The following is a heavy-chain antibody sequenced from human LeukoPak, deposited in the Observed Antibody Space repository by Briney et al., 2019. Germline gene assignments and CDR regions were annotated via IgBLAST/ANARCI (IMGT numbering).Heavy chain of an antibody. J-gene: IGHJ4*02. V-gene: IGHV4-4*09. CDR3: ARQGSSSPFDY. CDR2: IYTSGST. Sequence: PSETLSLTYTVSGGSISSYYWSWIRQPPGKGLEWIGYIYTSGSTNYNPSLKSRVTISVDTSKNQFSLKLSSVTAADTAVYYCARQGSSSPFDYWGQGTLVTVSS. D-gene: IGHD6-6*01. CDR1: GGSISSYY.